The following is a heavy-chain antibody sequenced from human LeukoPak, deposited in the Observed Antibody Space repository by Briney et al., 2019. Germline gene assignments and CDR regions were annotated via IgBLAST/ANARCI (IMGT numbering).Heavy chain of an antibody. D-gene: IGHD6-13*01. Sequence: TTSETLSLTCTVSGGSISSGDYYWSWIRQPPGKGLEWIGYIYYSGSTYYNPSLKSRVTISVDTSKNQFSLKLSSVTAADTAVYYCARVYSSWDHYYYMDVWGKGTTVTVSS. CDR2: IYYSGST. J-gene: IGHJ6*03. CDR1: GGSISSGDYY. V-gene: IGHV4-30-4*01. CDR3: ARVYSSWDHYYYMDV.